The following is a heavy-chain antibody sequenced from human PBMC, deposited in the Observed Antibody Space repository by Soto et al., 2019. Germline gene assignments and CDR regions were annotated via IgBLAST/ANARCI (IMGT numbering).Heavy chain of an antibody. Sequence: QVQLVESGGGVVQPGRSLRLLCVASGFTFSTYAMHWVRQAPGKGLEWVAVISFDGSNKYNADSVKGRFTISRDNSKNTLYLQMNSLRAEDTAVYYCARVGPYDSSGHPDYWGQGTLVTVSS. CDR3: ARVGPYDSSGHPDY. J-gene: IGHJ4*02. V-gene: IGHV3-30-3*01. CDR2: ISFDGSNK. D-gene: IGHD3-22*01. CDR1: GFTFSTYA.